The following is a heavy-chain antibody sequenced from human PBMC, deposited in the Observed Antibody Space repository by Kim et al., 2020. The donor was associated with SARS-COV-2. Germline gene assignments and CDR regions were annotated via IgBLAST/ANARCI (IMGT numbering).Heavy chain of an antibody. CDR3: ARSWPRRIAAAGTGFDY. CDR1: GFTFSSYW. V-gene: IGHV3-7*01. J-gene: IGHJ4*02. Sequence: GGSLRLSCAASGFTFSSYWMSWVRQAPGKGLEWVANIKQDGSEKYYVDSVKGRFTISRDNAKNSLYLQMNSLRAEDTAVYYCARSWPRRIAAAGTGFDYWGQGTLVTVSS. CDR2: IKQDGSEK. D-gene: IGHD6-13*01.